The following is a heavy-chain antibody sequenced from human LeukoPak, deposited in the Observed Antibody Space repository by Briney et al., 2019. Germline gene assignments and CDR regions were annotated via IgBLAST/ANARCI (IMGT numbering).Heavy chain of an antibody. CDR3: ARDYGSSTSCYTD. CDR1: GFTFSSYS. V-gene: IGHV3-21*01. CDR2: ISSSSSYI. D-gene: IGHD2-2*02. J-gene: IGHJ4*02. Sequence: GGSLRLSCAASGFTFSSYSMNWVRQAPGKGLEWVSSISSSSSYIYYADSVKGRFTISSDNAKNSLYLQMNSLRAEDTAVYYCARDYGSSTSCYTDWGQGTLVTVSS.